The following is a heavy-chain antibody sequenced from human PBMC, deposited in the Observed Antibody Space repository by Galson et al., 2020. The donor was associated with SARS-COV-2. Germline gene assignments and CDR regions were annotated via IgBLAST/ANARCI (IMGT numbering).Heavy chain of an antibody. CDR1: GGSISSYY. CDR3: ARDGLGCSGGSCKGGMDV. CDR2: IYYSGST. V-gene: IGHV4-59*13. D-gene: IGHD2-15*01. Sequence: SETLSLTCTVSGGSISSYYWSWIRQPPGKGLEWIGYIYYSGSTNYNPSLKSRVTISVDTYKNQFSLKLSSVTAADTAVYYCARDGLGCSGGSCKGGMDVWGQGTTVTVSS. J-gene: IGHJ6*02.